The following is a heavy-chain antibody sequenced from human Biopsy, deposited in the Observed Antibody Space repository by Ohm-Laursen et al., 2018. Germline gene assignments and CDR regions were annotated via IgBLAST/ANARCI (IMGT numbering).Heavy chain of an antibody. CDR3: ARMPHFDY. J-gene: IGHJ4*02. CDR2: ISYSGGI. D-gene: IGHD2-2*01. Sequence: TLSLTCTVSGGPISGYHWSWIRKSPGKGLEWLAYISYSGGITSNPSLNGRATTSLDTTKNQFSLRLIYVTAADTAVYYCARMPHFDYWGQGILVTVSS. CDR1: GGPISGYH. V-gene: IGHV4-59*01.